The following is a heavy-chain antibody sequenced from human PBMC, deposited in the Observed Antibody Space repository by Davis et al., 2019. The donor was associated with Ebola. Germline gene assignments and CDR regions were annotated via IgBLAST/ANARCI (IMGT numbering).Heavy chain of an antibody. CDR2: FHQSGST. J-gene: IGHJ5*01. D-gene: IGHD1-26*01. CDR1: GHSIISGFF. CDR3: ARIRTYSADS. Sequence: PSETLSLTCTVSGHSIISGFFWGWIRQPPGKGLEWIGSFHQSGSTYYNPSLKSRVTISADMSKNQFSLKLSSVTAADTAVYYCARIRTYSADSWGHGTLVPVSS. V-gene: IGHV4-38-2*02.